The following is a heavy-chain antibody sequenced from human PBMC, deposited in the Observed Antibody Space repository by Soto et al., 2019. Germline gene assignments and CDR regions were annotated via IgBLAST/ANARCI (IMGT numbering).Heavy chain of an antibody. V-gene: IGHV4-30-2*01. CDR1: GGSISSGGYS. D-gene: IGHD2-2*01. CDR3: ASTGVYCISTSCYRDYYYGMDV. CDR2: IYHSGST. Sequence: QLQLQESGSGLVKPSQTLSLTCAVSGGSISSGGYSWSWIRQPPGKGLEWIGYIYHSGSTYYNPSLKSRVTISVDRSKNQFSLKLSSVTAADTAVYYCASTGVYCISTSCYRDYYYGMDVWGQGTTVTVSS. J-gene: IGHJ6*02.